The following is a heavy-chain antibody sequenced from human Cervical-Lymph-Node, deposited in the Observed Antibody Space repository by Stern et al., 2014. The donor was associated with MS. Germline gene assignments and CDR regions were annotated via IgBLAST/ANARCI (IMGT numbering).Heavy chain of an antibody. CDR3: AKRTSGGNYYFDS. V-gene: IGHV3-23*01. CDR2: ISCGGSAT. Sequence: EVQLLESGGGLVQPGGSLRLSCAASGFTFSSYGMSWVRQAPGKGLEWVSTISCGGSATYYADSVKGRFTISRDNSKNTLYLQMNSLTAEDTAVYYCAKRTSGGNYYFDSWGQGTLVTVSS. D-gene: IGHD2-15*01. CDR1: GFTFSSYG. J-gene: IGHJ4*02.